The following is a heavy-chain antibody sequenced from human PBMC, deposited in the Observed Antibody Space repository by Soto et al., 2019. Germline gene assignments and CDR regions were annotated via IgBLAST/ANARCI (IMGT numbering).Heavy chain of an antibody. CDR2: IYPGDSDT. CDR3: ARTPPDYYYGMDV. V-gene: IGHV5-51*01. CDR1: GYSFTSCW. Sequence: GESLKISCTGSGYSFTSCWIGWVRQMPGKGLEWMGIIYPGDSDTRYSPSFQGQVTISADKSISTAYLQWSSLKASDTAMYYCARTPPDYYYGMDVWGQGTTVTVSS. J-gene: IGHJ6*02.